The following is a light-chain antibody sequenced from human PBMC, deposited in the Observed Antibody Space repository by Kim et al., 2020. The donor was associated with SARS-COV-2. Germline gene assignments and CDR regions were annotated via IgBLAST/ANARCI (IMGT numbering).Light chain of an antibody. CDR2: GHS. V-gene: IGLV3-19*01. CDR1: TVRDYS. Sequence: AWRKKVRSKCQGATVRDYSVSWYQQTPGQAPLPVVHGHSGLPSGIPDRFYGPISGDTACLNITGAQAGDEAVYYCNSPESSGAHVVFGGGTQLTVL. J-gene: IGLJ3*02. CDR3: NSPESSGAHVV.